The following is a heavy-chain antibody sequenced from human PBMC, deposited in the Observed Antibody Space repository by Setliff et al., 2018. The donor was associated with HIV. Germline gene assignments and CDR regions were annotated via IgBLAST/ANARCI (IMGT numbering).Heavy chain of an antibody. CDR2: ISYGGGT. Sequence: PSETLSLTCALSGYTISSGYYWAWIRQPPGKGLEWIGRISYGGGTHYNPSLRSRVIISLDTSKNQFSLKLSSVTAADTAVYYCALLEVPLIEGISPALWGQGTLVTVSS. CDR3: ALLEVPLIEGISPAL. J-gene: IGHJ4*02. D-gene: IGHD3-22*01. CDR1: GYTISSGYY. V-gene: IGHV4-38-2*01.